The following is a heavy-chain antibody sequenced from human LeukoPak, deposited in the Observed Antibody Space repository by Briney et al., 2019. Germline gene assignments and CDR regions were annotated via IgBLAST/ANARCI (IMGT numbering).Heavy chain of an antibody. J-gene: IGHJ4*02. CDR3: ARARTSIYGDYFDY. V-gene: IGHV3-48*04. D-gene: IGHD4-17*01. CDR1: GLTFSSYS. CDR2: ISSSSSTI. Sequence: PGGSLRLSCAASGLTFSSYSMNWVRQAPGKGLEWVSYISSSSSTIYYADSVKGRFTIYNAKNSLYLQMNSLRAEDTAIYYCARARTSIYGDYFDYWGQGILVTVSS.